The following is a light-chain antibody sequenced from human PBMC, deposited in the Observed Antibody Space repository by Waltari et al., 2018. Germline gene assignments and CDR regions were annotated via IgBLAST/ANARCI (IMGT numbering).Light chain of an antibody. CDR3: AAWDDSLKTLV. CDR1: SSNIGINT. Sequence: QSVLTQPPSASETPGQRVTLSCSGSSSNIGINTVSWYQQLPGTAPKLLIYSDTQRPSGVPDRFSGSKSGTSASLGISGLQSDDEAHYYCAAWDDSLKTLVFGGGTKLTVL. J-gene: IGLJ2*01. CDR2: SDT. V-gene: IGLV1-44*01.